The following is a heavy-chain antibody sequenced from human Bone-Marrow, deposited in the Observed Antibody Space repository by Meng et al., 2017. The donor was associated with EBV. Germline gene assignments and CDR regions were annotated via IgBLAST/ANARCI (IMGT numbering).Heavy chain of an antibody. CDR3: ARADYYGSGEGWFDP. D-gene: IGHD3-10*01. CDR1: GGSISSGNW. V-gene: IGHV4-4*02. CDR2: IYYSGST. Sequence: QVQLQESGPGLVKPSGXLSLTCAVSGGSISSGNWWTWVRQPPGKGLEWIGYIYYSGSTNYNPSLKSRVTISVDTSKNQFSLKLSSVTAADTAVYYCARADYYGSGEGWFDPLGQGTLGTVSS. J-gene: IGHJ5*02.